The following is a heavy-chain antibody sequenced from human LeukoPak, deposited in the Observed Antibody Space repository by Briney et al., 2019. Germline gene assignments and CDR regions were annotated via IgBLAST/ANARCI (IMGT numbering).Heavy chain of an antibody. Sequence: SETLSLTCAVSGGSISSRSYYWGWIRQPPGKGLEWIGSIYYSGSTYYNPSLKSRVTISVDTSKNQFSLKLSSVTAADTAVYYCARLEGSAFDIWGQGTMVTVSS. CDR3: ARLEGSAFDI. CDR1: GGSISSRSYY. V-gene: IGHV4-39*07. CDR2: IYYSGST. J-gene: IGHJ3*02. D-gene: IGHD1-1*01.